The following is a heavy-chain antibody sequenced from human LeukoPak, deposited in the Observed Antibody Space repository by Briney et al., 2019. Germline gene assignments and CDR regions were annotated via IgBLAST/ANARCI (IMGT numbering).Heavy chain of an antibody. CDR2: INPNSGGT. D-gene: IGHD6-13*01. J-gene: IGHJ6*03. V-gene: IGHV1-2*02. CDR3: ARSYSSSWYYYYYYYMDV. CDR1: GYTFTGYY. Sequence: ASVKVSCKASGYTFTGYYMHWVRQAPGQGLEWMGWINPNSGGTNYAQKFQGRVTMTRDTSISTAYMELSRLRSDDTAVYYCARSYSSSWYYYYYYYMDVWGKGTTVTVYS.